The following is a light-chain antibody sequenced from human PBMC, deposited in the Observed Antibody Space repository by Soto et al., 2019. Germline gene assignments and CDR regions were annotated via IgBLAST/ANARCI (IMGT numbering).Light chain of an antibody. CDR1: QGLVYSDGNTY. CDR2: TVS. Sequence: DVVMTQSPLYLPVTLGQPASISCRSSQGLVYSDGNTYLNWFHQRPGQSPRRLIYTVSKRDSGAAERFRGSGSGTGFTLKISRVEAEDVGVYYCMQGTHWPWTFGQGTKVEIK. J-gene: IGKJ1*01. CDR3: MQGTHWPWT. V-gene: IGKV2-30*01.